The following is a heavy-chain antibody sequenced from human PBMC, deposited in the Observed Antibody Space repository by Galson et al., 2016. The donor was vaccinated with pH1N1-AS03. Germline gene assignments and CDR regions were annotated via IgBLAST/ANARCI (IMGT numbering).Heavy chain of an antibody. CDR3: IKEGNRLQSRRSDAFDI. CDR1: GFTFRTFS. CDR2: ISDNGINT. V-gene: IGHV3-64D*06. D-gene: IGHD5-18*01. J-gene: IGHJ3*02. Sequence: SLRLSCAASGFTFRTFSIHWVRQAPGKGLEYVSGISDNGINTYYADPVKARFTISRDKSKNTVYLQMSSLRTEDTAVYYCIKEGNRLQSRRSDAFDIWGRGTMVTVSS.